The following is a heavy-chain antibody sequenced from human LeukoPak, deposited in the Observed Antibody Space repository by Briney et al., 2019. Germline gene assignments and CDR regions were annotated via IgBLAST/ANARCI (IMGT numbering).Heavy chain of an antibody. CDR1: GYTFTGYY. CDR3: ARDRRSSSWFGGAFDI. Sequence: ASVKVSCKASGYTFTGYYMHWVRQAPGQGLEWMGWINPNSGGTNYAQKFQGRVTMTRDTSISTAYMELSRLRSDDTAVYYCARDRRSSSWFGGAFDIWGQGTMVTVSS. J-gene: IGHJ3*02. D-gene: IGHD6-13*01. V-gene: IGHV1-2*02. CDR2: INPNSGGT.